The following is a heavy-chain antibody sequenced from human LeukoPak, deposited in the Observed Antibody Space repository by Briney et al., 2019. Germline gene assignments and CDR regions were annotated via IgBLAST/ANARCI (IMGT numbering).Heavy chain of an antibody. J-gene: IGHJ4*02. CDR2: IFYSGST. V-gene: IGHV4-39*07. CDR3: ARLPFGG. D-gene: IGHD3-16*01. Sequence: PSETLSLTCTVSSGSISTSNYYWGWVRQPPGKALEWIGNIFYSGSTYYSPSLKSRVTISLDTSRNQFSLKLNSVTAADTAVYYCARLPFGGWGQGTLVTVSS. CDR1: SGSISTSNYY.